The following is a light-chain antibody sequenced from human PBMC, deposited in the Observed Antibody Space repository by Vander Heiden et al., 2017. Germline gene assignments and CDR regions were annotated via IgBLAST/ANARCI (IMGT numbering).Light chain of an antibody. CDR2: AAS. CDR3: QQRDSNPPEHT. Sequence: DIQMTQSPSSLSASVGDRVTITCRASQSISSYLNWYQQKPGKAPKLLIYAASSLQSGVQSRFSGSGYGTDFTLTISSLQPEDFATYYCQQRDSNPPEHTFGGGTKVEIK. V-gene: IGKV1-39*01. CDR1: QSISSY. J-gene: IGKJ4*01.